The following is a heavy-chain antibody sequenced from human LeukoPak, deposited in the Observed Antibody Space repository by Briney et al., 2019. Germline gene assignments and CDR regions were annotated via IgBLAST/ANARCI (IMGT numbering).Heavy chain of an antibody. CDR2: ISGGGGGT. J-gene: IGHJ5*02. D-gene: IGHD2-21*02. V-gene: IGHV3-23*01. CDR3: ARETEPAVVVTWFNWFDP. Sequence: PGGSLRLSCAASGFPFSSFALSWVRQAPGRGLEWVSAISGGGGGTYYADSVKGRFAISRDNSKNTLYLQMNSLRAEDTAVYYCARETEPAVVVTWFNWFDPWGQGTLVTVSS. CDR1: GFPFSSFA.